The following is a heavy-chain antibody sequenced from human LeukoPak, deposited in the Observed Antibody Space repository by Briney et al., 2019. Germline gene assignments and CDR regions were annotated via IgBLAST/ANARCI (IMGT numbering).Heavy chain of an antibody. CDR3: ARISSSRYYFDS. D-gene: IGHD6-13*01. CDR1: GFTFSSYW. CDR2: IKPDGSEK. V-gene: IGHV3-7*01. Sequence: GGSLRLSCAASGFTFSSYWMSWVRQAPGKGLEWVANIKPDGSEKYYVDSVKGRFTVSRDNAKNSMYLQLNSLRVEDTAVYYCARISSSRYYFDSWGQGTLVTVSS. J-gene: IGHJ4*02.